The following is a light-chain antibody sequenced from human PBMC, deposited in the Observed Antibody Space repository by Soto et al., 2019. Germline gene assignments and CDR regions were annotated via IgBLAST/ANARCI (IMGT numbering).Light chain of an antibody. Sequence: QSALTQPRSVSGSPGQSVTISCTGTSSDVGGYNYVSWYQQHPGKAPKLMIYDVSKRPSGVPDRFSGSKSGNTASLTISGLQAEDEADDYCCSYAGSYTFDVFGGGTKLTVL. CDR1: SSDVGGYNY. CDR2: DVS. CDR3: CSYAGSYTFDV. V-gene: IGLV2-11*01. J-gene: IGLJ2*01.